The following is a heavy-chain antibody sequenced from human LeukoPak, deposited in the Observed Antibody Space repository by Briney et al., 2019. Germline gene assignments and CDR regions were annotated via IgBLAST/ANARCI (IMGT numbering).Heavy chain of an antibody. Sequence: SLRLSCAASGFTFSSYGMHWVRQAPGKGLEWVAVIWYDGSNKYYADSVKGRFTISRDNSKNTLYLQMNSLRAEDTAVYYCARGLYYYDSSGYIGWFDPWGQGTLVTVSS. CDR1: GFTFSSYG. V-gene: IGHV3-33*01. CDR2: IWYDGSNK. D-gene: IGHD3-22*01. CDR3: ARGLYYYDSSGYIGWFDP. J-gene: IGHJ5*02.